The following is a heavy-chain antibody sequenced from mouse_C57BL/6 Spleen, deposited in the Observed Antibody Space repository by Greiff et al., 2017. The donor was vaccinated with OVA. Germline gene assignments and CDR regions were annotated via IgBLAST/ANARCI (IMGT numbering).Heavy chain of an antibody. D-gene: IGHD2-4*01. Sequence: QVQLQQSGAELVRPGASVTLSCKASGYTFTDYEMHWVKQTPVHGLEWIGAIDPETGGTAYNQKFKGKAILTADKSSSTAYMELRSLTSEDAAVYYCTRVDDYDGEAYWGQGTLVTVSA. V-gene: IGHV1-15*01. J-gene: IGHJ3*01. CDR3: TRVDDYDGEAY. CDR2: IDPETGGT. CDR1: GYTFTDYE.